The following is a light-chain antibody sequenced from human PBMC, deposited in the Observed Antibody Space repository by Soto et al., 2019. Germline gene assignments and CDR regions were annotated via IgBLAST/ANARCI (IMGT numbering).Light chain of an antibody. J-gene: IGLJ1*01. CDR3: SSYTSSSTRV. CDR2: DVS. Sequence: QSVLTQPASVSGSPGQSITISCTGTSSDVGGYNYVSWYQQHPGKAPKLMIYDVSNRPSGVSNRFSGSKSGNTASLTISGPQAEDEADYYCSSYTSSSTRVFGPGTKLSVL. CDR1: SSDVGGYNY. V-gene: IGLV2-14*01.